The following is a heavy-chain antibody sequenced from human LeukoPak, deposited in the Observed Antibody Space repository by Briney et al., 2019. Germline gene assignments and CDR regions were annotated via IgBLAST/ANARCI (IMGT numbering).Heavy chain of an antibody. CDR2: IKKEGSEK. V-gene: IGHV3-7*03. Sequence: PGGSLRLSCAASGFTFSSYWMNWVRQAPGKGLEWVANIKKEGSEKYYVDSVKGRFTISRDNAKNSLYLQMNSLRADDTAVYYCATDYYDSSGYYTGTYWGQGTLVTVSS. CDR1: GFTFSSYW. D-gene: IGHD3-22*01. J-gene: IGHJ4*02. CDR3: ATDYYDSSGYYTGTY.